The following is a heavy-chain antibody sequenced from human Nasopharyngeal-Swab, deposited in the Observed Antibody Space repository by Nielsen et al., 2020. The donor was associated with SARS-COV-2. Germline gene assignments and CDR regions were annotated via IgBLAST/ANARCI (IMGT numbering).Heavy chain of an antibody. D-gene: IGHD3-22*01. CDR2: ISGSGGST. V-gene: IGHV3-23*01. Sequence: GESLKISCAASGFTFEEYGMHWVRQGPGKGLEWVSAISGSGGSTYYADSVKGRFTISRDNSKNTLYLQMNSLRAEDTAVYYCARKNYYDSSGYYLVHFYYYYYGMDVWGQGTTVTVSS. CDR1: GFTFEEYG. J-gene: IGHJ6*02. CDR3: ARKNYYDSSGYYLVHFYYYYYGMDV.